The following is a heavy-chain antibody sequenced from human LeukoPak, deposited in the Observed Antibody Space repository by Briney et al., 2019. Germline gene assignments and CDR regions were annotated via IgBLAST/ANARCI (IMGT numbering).Heavy chain of an antibody. CDR1: GFTVSSNY. Sequence: GGSLRLSCAASGFTVSSNYMGWVRQAPGKGLEWVSIIYSLDTTYYADSVKGRFTISRDNSENTLYLQMNSLRAEDTAVYYCASIPGTGGYFDYWGQGTLLTVSS. CDR3: ASIPGTGGYFDY. V-gene: IGHV3-66*01. D-gene: IGHD2-8*02. J-gene: IGHJ4*02. CDR2: IYSLDTT.